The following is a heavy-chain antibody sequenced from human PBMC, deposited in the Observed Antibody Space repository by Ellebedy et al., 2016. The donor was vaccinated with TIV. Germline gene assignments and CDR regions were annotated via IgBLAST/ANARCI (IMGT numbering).Heavy chain of an antibody. CDR2: ISEGGSI. CDR1: GGSISTHY. D-gene: IGHD3-16*01. CDR3: ARRDLYSYFDY. V-gene: IGHV4-59*11. Sequence: SETLSLTXTVSGGSISTHYWNWIRQSPGKGLEWIAYISEGGSINYNPSLESRVTISVDTSKKEVSLRLTSVTAADTAIYYCARRDLYSYFDYWGPGSLVTVSS. J-gene: IGHJ4*02.